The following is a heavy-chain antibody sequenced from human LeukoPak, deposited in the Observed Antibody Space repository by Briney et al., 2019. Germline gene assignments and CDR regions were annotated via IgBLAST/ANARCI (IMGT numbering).Heavy chain of an antibody. J-gene: IGHJ4*02. V-gene: IGHV5-51*01. CDR1: GYSFTSYW. Sequence: GESLKISCKGSGYSFTSYWISWVRQMPGKGLEWMGIIYPGDSDTRYSPSFQGQVTISADKSISTAYLQWSSLKASHTAMYYCARLQTAMYDPYYFDYWGQGTLVTVSS. CDR2: IYPGDSDT. CDR3: ARLQTAMYDPYYFDY. D-gene: IGHD5-18*01.